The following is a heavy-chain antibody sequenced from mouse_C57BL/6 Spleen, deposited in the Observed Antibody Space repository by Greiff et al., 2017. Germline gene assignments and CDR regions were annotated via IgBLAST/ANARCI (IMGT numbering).Heavy chain of an antibody. CDR2: INPSSGYT. D-gene: IGHD1-1*01. CDR3: ARSRYGSSYEGGYYYAMDY. J-gene: IGHJ4*01. CDR1: GYTFTSYW. Sequence: QVQLQQSGAELAKPGASVKLSCKASGYTFTSYWMHWVKQRPGQGLEWIGYINPSSGYTKYNQKFKDKATLTADKSSSTAYMQLSSLTYEDSAVYYCARSRYGSSYEGGYYYAMDYWGQGTSVTVSS. V-gene: IGHV1-7*01.